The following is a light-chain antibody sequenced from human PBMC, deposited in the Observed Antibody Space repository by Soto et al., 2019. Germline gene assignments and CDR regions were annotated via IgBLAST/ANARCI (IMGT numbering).Light chain of an antibody. V-gene: IGKV3-11*01. CDR2: GAS. J-gene: IGKJ2*01. CDR3: QQRSNWPWGT. Sequence: EIVLTQSPATLSLSPGERATLSCRASQSVSSYLAWYQQKPGQAPRLLIYGASNRATGIPARFSGSGSGTDFTLIISSLEPEDFAFYYCQQRSNWPWGTFGQGTKLEIK. CDR1: QSVSSY.